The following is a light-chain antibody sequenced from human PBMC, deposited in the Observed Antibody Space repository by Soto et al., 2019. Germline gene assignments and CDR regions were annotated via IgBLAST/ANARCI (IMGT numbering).Light chain of an antibody. V-gene: IGLV1-47*01. CDR1: SSNIGSNY. CDR3: AAWDDSLSGPA. CDR2: RNN. J-gene: IGLJ3*02. Sequence: QSVLTQPPSASGTPGQRVTISCSGSSSNIGSNYVYWYQQLPGTAPKLLIYRNNQRPSGVPDRLSGSKSGTSASLAISGLRSEDEADYYCAAWDDSLSGPAFGGGTKLTVL.